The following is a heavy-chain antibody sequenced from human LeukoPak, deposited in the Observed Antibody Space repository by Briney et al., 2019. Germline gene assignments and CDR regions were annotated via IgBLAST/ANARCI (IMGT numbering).Heavy chain of an antibody. CDR3: ARDSPVGY. CDR1: GFTLSDYS. Sequence: QPGGSLRLSCAASGFTLSDYSMNWVRQAPGKGPEWISFISSSSTSIYYADSVKGRFTISRDNAENSLYLQMNSLRAEDTAIYYCARDSPVGYWGQGTLVTVSS. V-gene: IGHV3-48*04. CDR2: ISSSSTSI. J-gene: IGHJ4*02.